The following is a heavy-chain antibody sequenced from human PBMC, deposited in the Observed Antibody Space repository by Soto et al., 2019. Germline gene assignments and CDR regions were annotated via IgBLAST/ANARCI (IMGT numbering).Heavy chain of an antibody. D-gene: IGHD3-10*01. Sequence: GGSLRLSCAASGFTVSSNHMSWVRQAPGKGLEWVSVIYSDDTTNYADSVKGRFTISRDNSKNTLYLQMSSLRAEDTAVYYCARGVSITSSAGAYWGQGALVTVSS. J-gene: IGHJ4*02. V-gene: IGHV3-53*01. CDR2: IYSDDTT. CDR3: ARGVSITSSAGAY. CDR1: GFTVSSNH.